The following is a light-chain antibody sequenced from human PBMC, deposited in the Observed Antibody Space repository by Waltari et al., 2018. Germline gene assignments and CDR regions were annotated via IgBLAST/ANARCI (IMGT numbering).Light chain of an antibody. CDR3: SSYVSSDTLEL. V-gene: IGLV2-14*03. CDR1: SSHVGGYNY. J-gene: IGLJ2*01. Sequence: HSALTQPASVSGSPGQSITISCTGTSSHVGGYNYVSWYQQHPGKAPKLMIFDVSNRPSGVSSRFSGSKSGNTASLTISGLQAEDEADYYCSSYVSSDTLELFGGGTSLTVL. CDR2: DVS.